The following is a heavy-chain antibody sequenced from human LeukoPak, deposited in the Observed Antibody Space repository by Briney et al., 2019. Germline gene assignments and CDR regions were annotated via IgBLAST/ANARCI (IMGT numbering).Heavy chain of an antibody. D-gene: IGHD5-24*01. J-gene: IGHJ4*02. Sequence: GGSLRLSCAASGFTFSDYYMNWIRQAPGKGLEWVSYIASSGSTIYYADSVKGRFTISRDNAKSSLYLQMNSLRVEDTAVYYCARQRRWGFDYWGQGTLVTVSS. CDR1: GFTFSDYY. CDR3: ARQRRWGFDY. CDR2: IASSGSTI. V-gene: IGHV3-11*04.